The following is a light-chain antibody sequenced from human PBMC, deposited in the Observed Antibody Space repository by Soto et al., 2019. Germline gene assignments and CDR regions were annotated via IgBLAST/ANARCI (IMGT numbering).Light chain of an antibody. CDR1: QSMNDW. CDR3: LRYNAFSQT. Sequence: DIQMTQSPSTLSASIGDRVTITCRASQSMNDWLAWYQQKPGKAPKVLIYDASSLQSGVPSRFSGSRSGTEFTLTIDSLQPDDVATYYCLRYNAFSQTFGQGIKVEI. V-gene: IGKV1-5*01. CDR2: DAS. J-gene: IGKJ1*01.